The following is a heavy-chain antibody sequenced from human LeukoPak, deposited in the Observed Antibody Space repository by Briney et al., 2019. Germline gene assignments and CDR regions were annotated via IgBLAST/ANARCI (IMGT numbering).Heavy chain of an antibody. J-gene: IGHJ5*02. CDR3: ARLYYYGSGSYYNWFAP. D-gene: IGHD3-10*01. V-gene: IGHV1-18*01. CDR2: ISAYNGNT. CDR1: GYTFTSYG. Sequence: ASVKVSCKASGYTFTSYGISWVRQAPGQGLEWMGWISAYNGNTNYAQKLQGRVTMTRNTSISTAYMELSSLRSEDTAVYCCARLYYYGSGSYYNWFAPWGQGTLVTVSS.